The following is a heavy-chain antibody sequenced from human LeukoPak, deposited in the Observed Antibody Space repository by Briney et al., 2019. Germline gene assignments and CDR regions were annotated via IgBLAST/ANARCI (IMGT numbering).Heavy chain of an antibody. D-gene: IGHD4-17*01. CDR3: AKEDYGDIYWYFDL. CDR1: GFTFSSYA. J-gene: IGHJ2*01. V-gene: IGHV3-23*01. CDR2: ISGSGGNT. Sequence: PGGSLRLSCAASGFTFSSYAMSWVRQAPGKGLDWVSAISGSGGNTYYADSVKGRFTISRDNSKNTLYLQMNSLRAQDTAVYYCAKEDYGDIYWYFDLWGRGILVTVSS.